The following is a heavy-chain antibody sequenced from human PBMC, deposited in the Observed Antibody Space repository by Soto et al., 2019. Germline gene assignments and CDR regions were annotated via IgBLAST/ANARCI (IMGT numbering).Heavy chain of an antibody. CDR3: AVSTVPNLHYFAY. V-gene: IGHV1-58*02. CDR1: GFTFTSSA. Sequence: GASVKVSCKASGFTFTSSAMQWVRQARGQRLEWIGWIVVGSGNTNYAQKFQERVTITRDMSTSTAYMELSSLRSEDTAVYYCAVSTVPNLHYFAYWGKGTLVTGSS. D-gene: IGHD4-17*01. CDR2: IVVGSGNT. J-gene: IGHJ4*02.